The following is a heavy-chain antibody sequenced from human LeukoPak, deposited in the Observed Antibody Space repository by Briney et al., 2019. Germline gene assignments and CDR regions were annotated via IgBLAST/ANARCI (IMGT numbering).Heavy chain of an antibody. Sequence: ASVKASCKASGYTFTSYYMHWVRQAPGQGLEWMGMINPSGGRTTYAQKFQGRVTMTRDTSTSTANIELYSLRSDDTAVYYCTRGGRDYGDTRFDPWGQGTLVTVSS. J-gene: IGHJ5*02. CDR1: GYTFTSYY. V-gene: IGHV1-46*01. D-gene: IGHD4-17*01. CDR3: TRGGRDYGDTRFDP. CDR2: INPSGGRT.